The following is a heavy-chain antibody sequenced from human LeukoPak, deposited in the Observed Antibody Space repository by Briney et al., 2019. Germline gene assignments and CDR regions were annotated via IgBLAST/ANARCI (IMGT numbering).Heavy chain of an antibody. D-gene: IGHD6-13*01. J-gene: IGHJ1*01. CDR1: GGSFSGYY. CDR3: ARRRGGSSWLLEYFQH. V-gene: IGHV4-34*01. Sequence: SETLSLTCAVYGGSFSGYYWSWIRQPPGKGLEWIGEINHSGSTNYNPSLKSRVTISVDTSKDQFSLKLSSVTAADTAVYYCARRRGGSSWLLEYFQHWGQGTLVTVSS. CDR2: INHSGST.